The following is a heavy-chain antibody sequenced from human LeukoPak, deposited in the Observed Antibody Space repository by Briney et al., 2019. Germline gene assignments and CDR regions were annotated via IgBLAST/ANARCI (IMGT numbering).Heavy chain of an antibody. D-gene: IGHD2-8*01. J-gene: IGHJ5*02. Sequence: PSETLSLSCSVSNVSISGSGFYWVWLRQPPGKGLEWIGSIDYSGSTYYTPSLKSRLTISVDTSKNQFSLRLSSVTAADTAVYYCARVNDAWGQGILVTVSS. V-gene: IGHV4-39*07. CDR3: ARVNDA. CDR2: IDYSGST. CDR1: NVSISGSGFY.